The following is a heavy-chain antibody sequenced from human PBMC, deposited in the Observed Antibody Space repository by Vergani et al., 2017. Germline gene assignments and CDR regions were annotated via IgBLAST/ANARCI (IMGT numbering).Heavy chain of an antibody. V-gene: IGHV1-18*04. CDR2: TSIDKGER. J-gene: IGHJ2*01. CDR1: GYTFDTYG. D-gene: IGHD3-10*01. Sequence: QVQLVQSGTEVKRPGASVKVSCKASGYTFDTYGITWVRQAPGQGLEWMGWTSIDKGERKSAQRFEGRVTMTTDTSTSTAYMELRNLRHDETAVYYCARAILSFGELLIEGSRYSDVWGRGTLVSVSS. CDR3: ARAILSFGELLIEGSRYSDV.